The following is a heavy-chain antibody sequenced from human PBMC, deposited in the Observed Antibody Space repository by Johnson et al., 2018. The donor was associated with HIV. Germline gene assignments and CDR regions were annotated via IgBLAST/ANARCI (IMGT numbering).Heavy chain of an antibody. D-gene: IGHD1-26*01. CDR2: ISYDGSNK. J-gene: IGHJ3*01. V-gene: IGHV3-30-3*01. Sequence: QVQLVESGGGVVQPGRSLRLSCAASGFAFSSYTMHWVRQVPGKGLEWVAVISYDGSNKYYADSVKGRFTISRDNSKNTLYLHMNSLRAEDTALYYCAKGRMGASGSYNVWGQGTTVTVSS. CDR3: AKGRMGASGSYNV. CDR1: GFAFSSYT.